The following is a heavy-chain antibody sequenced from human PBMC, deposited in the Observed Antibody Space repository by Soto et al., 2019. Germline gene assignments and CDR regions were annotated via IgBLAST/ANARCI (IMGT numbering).Heavy chain of an antibody. D-gene: IGHD3-22*01. V-gene: IGHV1-46*01. CDR2: VNPNRGTA. Sequence: GASVQVSWESYGYVLRRYNIYWVRLPPGQGLQWMGEVNPNRGTAGYAETFQGRVTMTRDPSTRTVYMVLTSLTPEDTAIYYCARIASPGKTFFDYWGQGTLVTVSS. CDR3: ARIASPGKTFFDY. CDR1: GYVLRRYN. J-gene: IGHJ4*02.